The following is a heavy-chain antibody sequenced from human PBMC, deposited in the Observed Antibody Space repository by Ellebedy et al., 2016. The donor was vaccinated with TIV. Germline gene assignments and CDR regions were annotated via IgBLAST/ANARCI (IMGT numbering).Heavy chain of an antibody. CDR3: AGDYGAYFDY. CDR2: VYHSGGT. Sequence: MPSETLSLTCSVSGGSISRYYWTWIRQPPGKGLEWIGYVYHSGGTNYNPSLKSRVTMSVDTSKIQFPLNLSSVTAADTAVYYCAGDYGAYFDYWGQGTLVTVSS. V-gene: IGHV4-59*08. J-gene: IGHJ4*02. D-gene: IGHD4-17*01. CDR1: GGSISRYY.